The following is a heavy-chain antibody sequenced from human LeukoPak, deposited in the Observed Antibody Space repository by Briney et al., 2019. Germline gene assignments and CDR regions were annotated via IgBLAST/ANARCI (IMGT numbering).Heavy chain of an antibody. CDR1: GFTFSSYW. J-gene: IGHJ4*02. Sequence: GGSLRLSCAASGFTFSSYWMHWVRQAPGKGLVWVSRINSDGSSTSYADSVKGRFTISRDNAKNTLYLQTNSLRAEDTAVYYCAREGAVAGTDYWGQGTLVTVSS. CDR3: AREGAVAGTDY. CDR2: INSDGSST. D-gene: IGHD6-19*01. V-gene: IGHV3-74*01.